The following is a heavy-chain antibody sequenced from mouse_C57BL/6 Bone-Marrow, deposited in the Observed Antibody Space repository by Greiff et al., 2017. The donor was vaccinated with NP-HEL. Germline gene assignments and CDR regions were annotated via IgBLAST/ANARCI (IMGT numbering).Heavy chain of an antibody. CDR3: TRHYGSSLDY. CDR1: GFTFSDAW. D-gene: IGHD1-1*01. Sequence: EVKVEESGGGLVQPGGSMKLSCAASGFTFSDAWMDWVRQSPAKGLEWVAEIRHKANNHATYYAESVKGRFTISRADSKSSVYLQMTSLIAEDTGIYYCTRHYGSSLDYWGQGTTLTVSS. CDR2: IRHKANNHAT. V-gene: IGHV6-6*01. J-gene: IGHJ2*01.